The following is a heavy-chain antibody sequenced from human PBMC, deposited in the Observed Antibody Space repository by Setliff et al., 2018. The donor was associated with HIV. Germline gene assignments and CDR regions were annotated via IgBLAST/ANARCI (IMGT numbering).Heavy chain of an antibody. D-gene: IGHD2-21*01. J-gene: IGHJ2*01. V-gene: IGHV4-38-2*01. CDR3: ARRRETIVVVIGIPNWYFDL. CDR1: GYSIRSGYY. CDR2: IYHSGST. Sequence: PSETLSLTCAVSGYSIRSGYYWGWIRQPPGKGLEWIGPIYHSGSTYYNPSLKSRVTISVDTSKNQFSRRLSSVTAADSAVYYCARRRETIVVVIGIPNWYFDLWVRGTLVTVSS.